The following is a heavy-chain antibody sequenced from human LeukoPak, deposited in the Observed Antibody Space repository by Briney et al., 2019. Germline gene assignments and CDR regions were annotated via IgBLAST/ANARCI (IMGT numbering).Heavy chain of an antibody. CDR1: GFMFSNYA. D-gene: IGHD6-13*01. CDR2: IWSHVNNR. J-gene: IGHJ4*02. Sequence: GGSLRLSCAASGFMFSNYAMNWVRQAPGKGLEWVASIWSHVNNRYYADSVKGRFTISRDSSKNTLYLQMNSLGAEDTAVYYCARDHMATYSSSYQLDYWGQGTLVTVSS. V-gene: IGHV3-33*08. CDR3: ARDHMATYSSSYQLDY.